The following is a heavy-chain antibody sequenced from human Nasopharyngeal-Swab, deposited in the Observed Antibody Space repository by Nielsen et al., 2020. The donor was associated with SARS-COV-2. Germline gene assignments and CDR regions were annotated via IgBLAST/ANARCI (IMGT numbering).Heavy chain of an antibody. CDR1: GYTFTSYA. J-gene: IGHJ5*02. CDR3: ARGRAIAVAGTWGYNWFDP. CDR2: ISTNTGNP. Sequence: ASVKVSCKASGYTFTSYAMNWVRQAPGQGLEWMGWISTNTGNPTYAQGFTGRFVFSLDTSVSTAYLQISSLKAEDTAVYYCARGRAIAVAGTWGYNWFDPWGQGTLVTVSS. V-gene: IGHV7-4-1*02. D-gene: IGHD6-19*01.